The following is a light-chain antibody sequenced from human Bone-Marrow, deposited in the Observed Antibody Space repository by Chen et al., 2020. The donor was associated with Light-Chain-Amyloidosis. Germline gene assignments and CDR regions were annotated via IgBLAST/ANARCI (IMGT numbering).Light chain of an antibody. CDR2: GAS. V-gene: IGKV3-15*01. Sequence: EIVMTQSPATLSVSPGERVIFSCRASQSVSSNLAWYQQRPGQTPRLLIYGASTRATGISARFSGSESGTEFTLTITSLQSEDFAVYYCQQYHNWPPITFGQGTRLEIK. CDR3: QQYHNWPPIT. J-gene: IGKJ5*01. CDR1: QSVSSN.